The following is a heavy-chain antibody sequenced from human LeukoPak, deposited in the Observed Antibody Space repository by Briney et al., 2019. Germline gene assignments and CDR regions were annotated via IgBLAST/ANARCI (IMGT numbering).Heavy chain of an antibody. D-gene: IGHD1-26*01. CDR1: GGSISSYY. CDR3: ARSGVGATSFDY. CDR2: IYYSGST. V-gene: IGHV4-59*01. J-gene: IGHJ4*02. Sequence: SETLSLTCTVSGGSISSYYWNWIRQPPGKGLEWIGYIYYSGSTNYNPSLKSRVTISVDTSKNQFSLKLSSVTAADTAVYYCARSGVGATSFDYWGQGTLVTVSS.